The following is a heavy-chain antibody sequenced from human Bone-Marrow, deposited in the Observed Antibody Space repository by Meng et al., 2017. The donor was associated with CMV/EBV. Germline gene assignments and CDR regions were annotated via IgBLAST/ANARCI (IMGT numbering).Heavy chain of an antibody. Sequence: SVKVSCKASGGTFSSYAISWVRQAPGQGLEWMGGIIPIFGTANYAQKFQGRVTITTDESTSTAYMELSSLRSEDTAVYYCASKVFGVAIPRSIQTRYYYYYYGMDVWGQGTTVTVSS. CDR1: GGTFSSYA. D-gene: IGHD3-3*01. J-gene: IGHJ6*02. CDR3: ASKVFGVAIPRSIQTRYYYYYYGMDV. V-gene: IGHV1-69*05. CDR2: IIPIFGTA.